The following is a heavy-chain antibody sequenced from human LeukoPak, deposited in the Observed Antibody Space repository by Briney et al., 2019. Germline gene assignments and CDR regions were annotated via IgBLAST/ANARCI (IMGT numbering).Heavy chain of an antibody. CDR3: ARNSTTVNHVYKFFDY. J-gene: IGHJ4*02. D-gene: IGHD4-17*01. V-gene: IGHV4-39*01. CDR2: VFYNEST. Sequence: TLSLTSSLAAPSVTTVSNYCARIRQTPWKGLEWFGRVFYNESTSCNPSLRCRLRISVDTSLNQFSLELSSVTAADTAVYYCARNSTTVNHVYKFFDYWGRGTLVTVSS. CDR1: APSVTTVSNY.